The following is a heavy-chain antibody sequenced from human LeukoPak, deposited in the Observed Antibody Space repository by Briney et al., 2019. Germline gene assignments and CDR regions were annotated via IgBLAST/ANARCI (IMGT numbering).Heavy chain of an antibody. D-gene: IGHD6-19*01. Sequence: ASVKVSCKASGYTFTSYGISWVRQATGQGLEWMGWISGYSDNTNYAQKLQGRVTITTDTSTGTAYRELRSLRSDDTAVYYCAREGPGWQWHGNWFDPWGQGTLVTVSS. V-gene: IGHV1-18*01. J-gene: IGHJ5*02. CDR3: AREGPGWQWHGNWFDP. CDR1: GYTFTSYG. CDR2: ISGYSDNT.